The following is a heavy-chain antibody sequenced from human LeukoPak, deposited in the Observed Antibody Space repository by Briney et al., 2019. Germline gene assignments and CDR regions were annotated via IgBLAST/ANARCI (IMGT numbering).Heavy chain of an antibody. V-gene: IGHV3-74*01. CDR2: IKSDGSTS. Sequence: GGSLRLSCAASGFTFSSYWMHWVRQAPGKGLVWVSRIKSDGSTSTYADSVKGRFTISRDNAKNTLYLQMNSLRAEDTAVYYCARVVDTHFNYWGQGTLVTVSS. CDR1: GFTFSSYW. D-gene: IGHD5-18*01. J-gene: IGHJ4*02. CDR3: ARVVDTHFNY.